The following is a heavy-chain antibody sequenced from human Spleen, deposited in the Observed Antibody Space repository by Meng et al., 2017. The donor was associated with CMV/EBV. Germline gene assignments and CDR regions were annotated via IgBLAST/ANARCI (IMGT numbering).Heavy chain of an antibody. V-gene: IGHV3-48*03. CDR3: ARESSSSFVLDV. Sequence: GESLKISCAASGFTFSSYEMNWVRQAPGKGLEWVSYISSSGSTIYYADSVKGRFTISRDNAKNSLYVQMNGLRVEDTAVYYCARESSSSFVLDVWGQGTTVTVSS. CDR1: GFTFSSYE. J-gene: IGHJ6*02. D-gene: IGHD6-6*01. CDR2: ISSSGSTI.